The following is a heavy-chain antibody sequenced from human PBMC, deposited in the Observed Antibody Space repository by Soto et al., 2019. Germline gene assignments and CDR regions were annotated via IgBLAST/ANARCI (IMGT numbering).Heavy chain of an antibody. Sequence: QVQLVESGGGVVQPGRSLRLSCAASGFTFSSYGMHWVRQAPGKGLEWVAVIWYDGSNKYYADSVKGRFTISRDNSKNTLYLQMNSLRAEDTAVYYCARWGVVTAGYAFDIWGQGTMVTVSS. CDR1: GFTFSSYG. CDR3: ARWGVVTAGYAFDI. J-gene: IGHJ3*02. V-gene: IGHV3-33*01. D-gene: IGHD2-21*02. CDR2: IWYDGSNK.